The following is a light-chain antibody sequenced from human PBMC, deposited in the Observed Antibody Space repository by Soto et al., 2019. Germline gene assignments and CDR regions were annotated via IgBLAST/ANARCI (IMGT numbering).Light chain of an antibody. V-gene: IGLV1-51*01. CDR1: TSNIGSHY. Sequence: QSVLTQPPSVSAAPGEKVTISCSGSTSNIGSHYVSWYQQFPRTAPKLLIYDDDRRPSGMPDRFSGSKSGTSDTLGITGLQTGDEADYYCATWDSSLNVVLFGGGTKLTVL. CDR2: DDD. CDR3: ATWDSSLNVVL. J-gene: IGLJ2*01.